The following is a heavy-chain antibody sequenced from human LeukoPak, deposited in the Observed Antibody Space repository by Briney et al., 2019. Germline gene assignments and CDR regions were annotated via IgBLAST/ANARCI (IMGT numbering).Heavy chain of an antibody. Sequence: ASVKVSCKASGYTFTGYYMHWVRQAPGQGLEWMGWINPNSGGTNYAQKFQGRVTMTRDTSISTAYMELSRLRSDGTAVYYCARRTTVTNWFDPWGQGTLVTVSS. D-gene: IGHD4-11*01. J-gene: IGHJ5*02. CDR3: ARRTTVTNWFDP. CDR2: INPNSGGT. CDR1: GYTFTGYY. V-gene: IGHV1-2*02.